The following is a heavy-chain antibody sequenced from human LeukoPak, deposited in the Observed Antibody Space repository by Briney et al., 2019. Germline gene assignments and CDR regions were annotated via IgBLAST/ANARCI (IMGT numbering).Heavy chain of an antibody. CDR3: ARLGSSSSIDY. CDR2: INHSGST. CDR1: GGSFSGYY. J-gene: IGHJ4*02. D-gene: IGHD6-6*01. Sequence: SETLSLTCAVYGGSFSGYYWSWTRQPPGMGLEWIGEINHSGSTNYNPSLKSRVTISVDTSKNQFSLKLSSVTAADTAVYYCARLGSSSSIDYWGQGTQVTVSS. V-gene: IGHV4-34*01.